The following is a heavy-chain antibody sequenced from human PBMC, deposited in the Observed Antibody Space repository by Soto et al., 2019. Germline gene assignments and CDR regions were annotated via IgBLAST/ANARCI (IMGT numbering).Heavy chain of an antibody. CDR3: ARGGSSDWQVAFDF. V-gene: IGHV4-34*01. CDR1: GGSFSGCF. Sequence: SETLSLTCAVYGGSFSGCFWNWIRQTPGKGLEWIGKVNHNGRNNYNPSLRSRVTISLDMSKNQISLKLTSVTAADTAVYYCARGGSSDWQVAFDFWGQGTMVTV. J-gene: IGHJ3*01. CDR2: VNHNGRN. D-gene: IGHD6-19*01.